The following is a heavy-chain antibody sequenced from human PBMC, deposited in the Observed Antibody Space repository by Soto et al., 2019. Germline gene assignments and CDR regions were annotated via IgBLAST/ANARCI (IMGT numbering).Heavy chain of an antibody. Sequence: PGESLKISCAASGVTCSDNYMSWIRQAPGKGLEWVSYISSSGSIIYYADSVKGRFTVSRDNAKNSLYLQMNSLRAEDTAVYYCARDLGYYESDGYFDYWGQGALVTVSS. J-gene: IGHJ4*02. V-gene: IGHV3-11*01. CDR2: ISSSGSII. CDR3: ARDLGYYESDGYFDY. CDR1: GVTCSDNY. D-gene: IGHD3-22*01.